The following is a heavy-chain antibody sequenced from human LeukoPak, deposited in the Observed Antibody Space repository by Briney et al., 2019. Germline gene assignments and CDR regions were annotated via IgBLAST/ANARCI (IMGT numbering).Heavy chain of an antibody. CDR2: ISGSGGNT. CDR3: AKDTQPYYYDSSGTTDY. Sequence: GGSLRLSCAASGFTFSSSAMSWVRQAPGKGLEWVSAISGSGGNTYYADSVKGRFTISRDDSKNTLYLQVNSLRAEDTAVYYCAKDTQPYYYDSSGTTDYWGQGTLVTVSS. J-gene: IGHJ4*02. V-gene: IGHV3-23*01. D-gene: IGHD3-22*01. CDR1: GFTFSSSA.